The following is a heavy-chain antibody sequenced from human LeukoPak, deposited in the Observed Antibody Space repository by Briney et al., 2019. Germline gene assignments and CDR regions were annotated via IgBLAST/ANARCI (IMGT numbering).Heavy chain of an antibody. CDR2: IYHSGST. Sequence: SETLSLTCAVSGGSISSSNWWSWVRQPPGKGLEWIGEIYHSGSTNYNPSLKSRVTISVDKSKNQFSLKLSSVTAADTAVYYCARVGWELLKSLAFDIWGQGTMVTVSS. CDR1: GGSISSSNW. CDR3: ARVGWELLKSLAFDI. V-gene: IGHV4-4*02. D-gene: IGHD1-26*01. J-gene: IGHJ3*02.